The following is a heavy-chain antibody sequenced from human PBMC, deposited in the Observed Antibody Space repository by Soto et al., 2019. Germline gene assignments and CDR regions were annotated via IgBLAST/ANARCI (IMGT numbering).Heavy chain of an antibody. CDR3: ARDRLDEYYGMDV. J-gene: IGHJ6*02. CDR2: IYYSGST. Sequence: SETLSLTCTVSGGSISSGGYYWSWIRQHPGKGLEWIGYIYYSGSTYYNPSLKSRVTISVDTSKNQFSLKLGSVTAADTAVYYCARDRLDEYYGMDVWGQGTTVTVSS. V-gene: IGHV4-31*03. D-gene: IGHD3-9*01. CDR1: GGSISSGGYY.